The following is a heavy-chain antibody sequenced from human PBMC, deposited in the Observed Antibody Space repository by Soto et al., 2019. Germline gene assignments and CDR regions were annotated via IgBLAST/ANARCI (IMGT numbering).Heavy chain of an antibody. CDR2: INPSGGIT. V-gene: IGHV1-46*03. CDR1: GYTFTTYY. CDR3: ARPVRSGWSLHALDI. Sequence: ASVKVSCKASGYTFTTYYMHWVRQAPGQGLEWMGIINPSGGITNYAQKFQGRVTMTRDTSTSTGYMELSSLRADDTAVYYCARPVRSGWSLHALDIGGKGTKVTV. D-gene: IGHD6-19*01. J-gene: IGHJ3*02.